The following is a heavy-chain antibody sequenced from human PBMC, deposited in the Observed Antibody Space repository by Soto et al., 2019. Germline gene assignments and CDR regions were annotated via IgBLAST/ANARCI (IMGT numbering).Heavy chain of an antibody. Sequence: EVPLLESGGGLVQPGGSLRLSCAASGFSFSNYAMSWVRQAPGKGLEWVSTISGSGGSTYYADSVKGRFTVSRDNXKXTRXLQMNSLRAEDTAIYYCAKEGRYCSSTTCYQYFDYWGQGTLVTVSS. D-gene: IGHD2-2*01. V-gene: IGHV3-23*01. CDR3: AKEGRYCSSTTCYQYFDY. CDR1: GFSFSNYA. CDR2: ISGSGGST. J-gene: IGHJ4*02.